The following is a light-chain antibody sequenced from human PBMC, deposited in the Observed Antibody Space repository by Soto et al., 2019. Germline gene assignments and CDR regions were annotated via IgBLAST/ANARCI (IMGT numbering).Light chain of an antibody. J-gene: IGLJ1*01. V-gene: IGLV2-14*01. CDR1: TSDIGASNF. Sequence: QSVLTQPPSVSGSPGQSITVSCTGTTSDIGASNFVSWYQHLPGRAPKPIIFEATHRPSGVSDRFSGSKAGITASLTISGLQADDEAYYFYTSNKTDDTLSFGTGTKVTVL. CDR2: EAT. CDR3: TSNKTDDTLS.